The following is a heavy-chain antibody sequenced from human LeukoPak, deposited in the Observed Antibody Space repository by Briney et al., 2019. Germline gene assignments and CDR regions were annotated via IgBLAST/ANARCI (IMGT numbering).Heavy chain of an antibody. D-gene: IGHD3-10*01. V-gene: IGHV3-11*06. CDR2: ISSTSIYT. Sequence: GGSLRLSCAASGFTFSDYYMSWIRQAPGKGLEWVSDISSTSIYTNYADSVKGRFTISRDNAKNSLYLQMNSLRAEDTAVYYCTREGRDDFWGQGTLVTVSS. CDR3: TREGRDDF. J-gene: IGHJ4*02. CDR1: GFTFSDYY.